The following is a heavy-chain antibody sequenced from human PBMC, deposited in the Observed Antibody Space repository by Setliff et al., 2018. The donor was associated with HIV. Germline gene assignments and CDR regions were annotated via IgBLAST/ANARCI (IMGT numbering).Heavy chain of an antibody. D-gene: IGHD1-20*01. CDR2: IYPGDSDT. Sequence: PGESLKISCKGSEYTFTSYWIAWVRQIPGKGLEWMGIIYPGDSDTGYSPSFRGQVTISVDKSINTAYLQWSSLKASDTAMYYCASSITVAGGRSFYYYAMDVWGQGTTVTVSS. CDR3: ASSITVAGGRSFYYYAMDV. CDR1: EYTFTSYW. V-gene: IGHV5-51*01. J-gene: IGHJ6*02.